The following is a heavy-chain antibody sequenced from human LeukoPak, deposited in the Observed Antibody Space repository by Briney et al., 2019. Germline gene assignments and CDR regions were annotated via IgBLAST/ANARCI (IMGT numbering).Heavy chain of an antibody. J-gene: IGHJ4*02. CDR2: IYYSGAT. CDR1: GASISSSSYY. Sequence: SETLSLTCTVSGASISSSSYYWGWIRQPPGKGLEWIGNIYYSGATYYNPSLKSRVTISVDTSKNQFSLKLSSVTAADTAVYYCERDGGTVAGIDYWGQGTLVTVSS. D-gene: IGHD6-19*01. CDR3: ERDGGTVAGIDY. V-gene: IGHV4-39*07.